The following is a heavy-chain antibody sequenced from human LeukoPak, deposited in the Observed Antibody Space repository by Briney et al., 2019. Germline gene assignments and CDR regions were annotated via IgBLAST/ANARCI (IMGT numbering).Heavy chain of an antibody. V-gene: IGHV3-11*04. D-gene: IGHD6-13*01. CDR3: ARTIAAAGPKPVLFDY. CDR1: GFTFSDYY. Sequence: PGGSLRLSCAASGFTFSDYYMSWIRQAPGKGLEWVSYISSSGSTIYYADSVKGRFTISRDNAKNSLYLQMNSLRAEDTAVYYCARTIAAAGPKPVLFDYWGQGTLVTVSS. CDR2: ISSSGSTI. J-gene: IGHJ4*02.